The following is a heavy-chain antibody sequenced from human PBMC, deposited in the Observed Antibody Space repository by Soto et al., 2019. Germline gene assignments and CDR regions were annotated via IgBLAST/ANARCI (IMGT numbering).Heavy chain of an antibody. CDR2: VSHDGRNT. CDR1: GFTFSDYA. CDR3: AKGGRQWLVTSDFNY. J-gene: IGHJ4*02. D-gene: IGHD6-19*01. V-gene: IGHV3-30*18. Sequence: VQLVESGGGVVQPGRSLRLSCAASGFTFSDYAMHWVRQAPGKGLEWVAVVSHDGRNTHYADSVKGRFTISRDSSKNTVSLEMTSRRAEDTAGYYCAKGGRQWLVTSDFNYCGQGALVTVSS.